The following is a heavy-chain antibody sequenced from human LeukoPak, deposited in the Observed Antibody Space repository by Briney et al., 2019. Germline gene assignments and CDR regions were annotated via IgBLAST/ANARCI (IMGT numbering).Heavy chain of an antibody. V-gene: IGHV4-39*07. CDR3: ARMPGYSSSLNSPPDYYYYYYMDV. D-gene: IGHD6-13*01. CDR2: IYYSGST. J-gene: IGHJ6*03. CDR1: GGSISSSSYY. Sequence: KSSETLSLTCTVSGGSISSSSYYWGWIRQPPGKGLEWIGSIYYSGSTYYNPSLKSRVTISVDTSKNQFSLKLSSVTAADTAVYYCARMPGYSSSLNSPPDYYYYYYMDVWGKGTTVTVSS.